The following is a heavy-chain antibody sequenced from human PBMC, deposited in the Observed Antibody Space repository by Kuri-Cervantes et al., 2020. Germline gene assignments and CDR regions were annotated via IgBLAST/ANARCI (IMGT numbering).Heavy chain of an antibody. CDR3: AREEAGDSFDP. J-gene: IGHJ5*02. CDR2: ISYDGSNK. V-gene: IGHV3-30*09. D-gene: IGHD2-21*01. Sequence: GGSLRLSCAASGFTFSSYAMHWVRQAPGEGLEWVAVISYDGSNKYYADSVKGRFAISRDNSKNTLYLQMNSLRAEDTAVYYCAREEAGDSFDPWGQGTLVTVSS. CDR1: GFTFSSYA.